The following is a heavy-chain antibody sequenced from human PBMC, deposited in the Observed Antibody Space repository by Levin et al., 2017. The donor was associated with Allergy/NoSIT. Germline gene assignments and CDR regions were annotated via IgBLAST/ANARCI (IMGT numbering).Heavy chain of an antibody. D-gene: IGHD2-15*01. V-gene: IGHV3-11*01. J-gene: IGHJ6*03. Sequence: PGKGLEWVSYISSSGSTIYYADSVKGRFNISRDNAKNSLYLQMNSLRAEDTAVYYCARDQGNGYCSGGSCYASENYMDVWGKGTTVTVSS. CDR2: ISSSGSTI. CDR3: ARDQGNGYCSGGSCYASENYMDV.